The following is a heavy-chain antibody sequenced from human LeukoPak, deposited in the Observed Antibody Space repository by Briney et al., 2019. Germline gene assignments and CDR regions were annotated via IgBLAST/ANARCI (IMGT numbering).Heavy chain of an antibody. CDR1: GFTFDDYG. J-gene: IGHJ6*03. CDR3: ARSGYYYYMDL. Sequence: GGSLRLSCAASGFTFDDYGMSWVRQAPGKGLEWVSGINWDGGSTGYADSVKGRFTISRDNAKNSLYLQMNSLRAEDTALYYCARSGYYYYMDLWGKGTTVTISS. CDR2: INWDGGST. V-gene: IGHV3-20*04.